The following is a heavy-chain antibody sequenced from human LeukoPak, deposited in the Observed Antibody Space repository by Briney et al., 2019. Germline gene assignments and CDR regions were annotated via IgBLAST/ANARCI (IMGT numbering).Heavy chain of an antibody. V-gene: IGHV4-31*03. CDR3: SRGLDSRKLGY. CDR1: GASFSSGDQY. Sequence: SQTLSLTCTVSGASFSSGDQYWNWIRQSPGKGLEWIGSIHPSGTLYNNPSLESRVTMSMDTSKNQFSLNLNSVTAADTAVYFCSRGLDSRKLGYWGQGTLITVSS. CDR2: IHPSGTL. J-gene: IGHJ4*02. D-gene: IGHD3-22*01.